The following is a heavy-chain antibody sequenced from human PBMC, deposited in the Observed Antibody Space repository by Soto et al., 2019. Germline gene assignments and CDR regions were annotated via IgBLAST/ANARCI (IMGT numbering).Heavy chain of an antibody. D-gene: IGHD3-22*01. CDR2: ISGSGGST. V-gene: IGHV3-23*01. J-gene: IGHJ4*02. CDR1: GFTFSSYA. CDR3: TYDSSGYYYFDY. Sequence: GGSLRLSCAASGFTFSSYAMSWVRQAPGKGLEWVSAISGSGGSTYYADSVKGRFTISRDNSKNTLYLQMNSLRAEDTAVYYCTYDSSGYYYFDYWGQGTLVTVSS.